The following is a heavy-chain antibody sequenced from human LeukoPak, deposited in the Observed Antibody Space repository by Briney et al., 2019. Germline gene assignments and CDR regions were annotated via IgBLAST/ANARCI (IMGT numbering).Heavy chain of an antibody. J-gene: IGHJ4*02. Sequence: GGSLRLSCAASGFTFSSYGMHGVRQAPGKGREGVAVISYDGSNKYYADSVKGRFTISRDNSKNTLYLQMNSLRAEDTAVYYCAKEGGGSTFGSDYRGQGTLVTVSS. CDR2: ISYDGSNK. CDR3: AKEGGGSTFGSDY. V-gene: IGHV3-30*18. CDR1: GFTFSSYG. D-gene: IGHD3-10*01.